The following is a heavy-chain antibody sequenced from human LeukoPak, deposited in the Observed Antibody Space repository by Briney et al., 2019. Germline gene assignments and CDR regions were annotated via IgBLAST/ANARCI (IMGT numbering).Heavy chain of an antibody. J-gene: IGHJ4*02. CDR3: TRDRRGGYNYVDL. Sequence: VKPSETLSLTCTVSGGSISSYYWSWIRQPPGKGLEWIGYIYYSGSTNYNPSLKSRVTISVDTSKNQFSLKLKSLTPADTAMYYCTRDRRGGYNYVDLWGQGTMVTVSS. D-gene: IGHD5-24*01. CDR2: IYYSGST. V-gene: IGHV4-59*01. CDR1: GGSISSYY.